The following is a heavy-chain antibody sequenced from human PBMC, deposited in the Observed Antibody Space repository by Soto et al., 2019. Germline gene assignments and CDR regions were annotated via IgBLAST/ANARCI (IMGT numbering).Heavy chain of an antibody. CDR2: ISTSGNT. Sequence: SETLSLTCSVSGVSMRNSYWTWIRQSAGKGLEWIVRISTSGNTNYNPSLNSRLTMSVDTSKNQVSLKLTSVTAADTAVYYCARGGGAPALGDPWGQGTLVTVSS. J-gene: IGHJ5*02. V-gene: IGHV4-4*07. CDR1: GVSMRNSY. D-gene: IGHD3-16*01. CDR3: ARGGGAPALGDP.